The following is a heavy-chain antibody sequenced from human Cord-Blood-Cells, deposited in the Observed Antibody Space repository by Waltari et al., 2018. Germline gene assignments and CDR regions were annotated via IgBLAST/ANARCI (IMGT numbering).Heavy chain of an antibody. CDR3: ARGVAARPRYFQH. V-gene: IGHV1-2*04. Sequence: QVQLVQSGAEVKKPGASVKVSCKASGYTFTGYYMHWVRQAPGQGLEWMGWINPNSGGTNYAQKVQGCVTMTRDTSISTAYMELSRLRSDDTAVYYCARGVAARPRYFQHWGQGTLVTVSS. J-gene: IGHJ1*01. D-gene: IGHD6-6*01. CDR1: GYTFTGYY. CDR2: INPNSGGT.